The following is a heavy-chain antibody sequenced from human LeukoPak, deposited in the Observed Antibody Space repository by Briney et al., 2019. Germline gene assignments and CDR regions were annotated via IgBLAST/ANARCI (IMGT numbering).Heavy chain of an antibody. J-gene: IGHJ4*02. CDR2: ISSSSSYI. D-gene: IGHD3-10*01. CDR3: ARDPRVSMVRGVHHADFFDY. CDR1: GFTVSSNY. V-gene: IGHV3-21*01. Sequence: GGSLRLSCAASGFTVSSNYMSWVRQAPGKGLEWVSSISSSSSYIYYADSVKGRFTISRDNAKNSLYLQMNSLRAEDTAVYYCARDPRVSMVRGVHHADFFDYWGQGTLVTVSS.